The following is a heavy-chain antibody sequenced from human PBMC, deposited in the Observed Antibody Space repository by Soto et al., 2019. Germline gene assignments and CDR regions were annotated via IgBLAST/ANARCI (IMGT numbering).Heavy chain of an antibody. J-gene: IGHJ5*02. CDR2: VIPALERA. D-gene: IGHD3-22*01. CDR3: AVYHTMTLRGPPNRFDP. Sequence: QVQLVQSGAEVKKPGSSVKVSCKASGGTFTSDSFSWVRQAXXXGFEWMGRVIPALERADXAQKFRGRFTINADKSTSTVFMEXSSLXSDDTALYYCAVYHTMTLRGPPNRFDPWCQGTLVTVSS. CDR1: GGTFTSDS. V-gene: IGHV1-69*02.